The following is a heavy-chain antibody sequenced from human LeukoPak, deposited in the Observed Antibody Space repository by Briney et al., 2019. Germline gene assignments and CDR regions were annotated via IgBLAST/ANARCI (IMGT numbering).Heavy chain of an antibody. CDR2: INHSGST. CDR3: ASYHHYSYSSSWFEKLYYYYYMDV. CDR1: GGSFSGYY. V-gene: IGHV4-34*01. D-gene: IGHD6-13*01. Sequence: SETLSLTCAVYGGSFSGYYWSWIRQPPGKGLEWIGEINHSGSTYYNPSLKSRVTISVDTSKNQFSLKLSSVTAADTAVYYCASYHHYSYSSSWFEKLYYYYYMDVWGKGTTVTISS. J-gene: IGHJ6*03.